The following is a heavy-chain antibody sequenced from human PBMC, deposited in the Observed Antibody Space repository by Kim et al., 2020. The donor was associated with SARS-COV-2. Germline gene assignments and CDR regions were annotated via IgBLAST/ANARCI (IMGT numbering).Heavy chain of an antibody. CDR2: IYYSGST. CDR3: ARDERDSSGWANWFDP. D-gene: IGHD6-19*01. J-gene: IGHJ5*02. V-gene: IGHV4-59*13. CDR1: GCSISSYY. Sequence: SETLSLTCTVSGCSISSYYWSWIRQPPGKGLEWIGYIYYSGSTNYNPSLKSRVTISVDTSKNQFSLKLSSVTAADTAVYYCARDERDSSGWANWFDPWGQGTLVTVSS.